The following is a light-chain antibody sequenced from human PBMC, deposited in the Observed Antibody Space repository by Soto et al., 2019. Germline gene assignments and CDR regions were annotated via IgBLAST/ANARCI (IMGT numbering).Light chain of an antibody. CDR1: QSVASGY. Sequence: EIVLTQSPGTLSLSPGERATLSCRASQSVASGYLAWYQQKPGQAPRLLVYGASNRATDIPDRFSGSGSGTDFTLTVDRLEPEDFVVYYCQQYGSSSGTFGQGTKVE. V-gene: IGKV3-20*01. CDR3: QQYGSSSGT. J-gene: IGKJ1*01. CDR2: GAS.